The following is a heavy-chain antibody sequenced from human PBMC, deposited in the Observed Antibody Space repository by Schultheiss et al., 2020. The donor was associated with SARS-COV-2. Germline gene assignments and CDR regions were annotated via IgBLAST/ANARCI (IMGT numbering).Heavy chain of an antibody. J-gene: IGHJ6*02. CDR1: GYSFTDYA. Sequence: GESLKISCKASGYSFTDYAIHWVRRAPGQSLEWMGWINVGNGNTKYSQKLQGRVTITRDTSASTAYMELSSLRSDDTAVYYFARGGGYGDYYGMDVWGQGTTVTVSS. D-gene: IGHD4-17*01. CDR2: INVGNGNT. CDR3: ARGGGYGDYYGMDV. V-gene: IGHV1-3*01.